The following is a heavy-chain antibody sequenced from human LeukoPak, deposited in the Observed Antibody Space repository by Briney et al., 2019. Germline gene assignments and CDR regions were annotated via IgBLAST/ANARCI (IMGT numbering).Heavy chain of an antibody. D-gene: IGHD3-22*01. CDR3: ARNYYDSSGAIDY. CDR2: INPNSGGT. V-gene: IGHV1-2*02. Sequence: ASVKVSCKASGYTFTGYYMHWVRQAPGQGLEWMGWINPNSGGTNYAQKFQGRVTMTRDTSISTAYIELSGLRSDDTAVYYCARNYYDSSGAIDYWGQGTLVTVSS. CDR1: GYTFTGYY. J-gene: IGHJ4*02.